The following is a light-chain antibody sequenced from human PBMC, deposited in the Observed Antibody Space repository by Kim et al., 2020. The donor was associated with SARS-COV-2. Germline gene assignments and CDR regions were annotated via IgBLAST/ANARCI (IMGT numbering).Light chain of an antibody. V-gene: IGLV3-21*04. CDR1: NIGSKS. Sequence: APGKTARITSGGNNIGSKSVNWYQQKPGQAPVLVIYYDSDRPSGIPGRFSGSNSGNTATLTISRVEAGDEADYYCQVWDSSSDHVVFGGGTQLTVL. J-gene: IGLJ2*01. CDR2: YDS. CDR3: QVWDSSSDHVV.